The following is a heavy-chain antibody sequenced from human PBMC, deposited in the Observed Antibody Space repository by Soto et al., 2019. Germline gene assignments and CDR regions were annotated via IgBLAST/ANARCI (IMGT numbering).Heavy chain of an antibody. CDR3: VKDLTGIAVAGRFDY. V-gene: IGHV3-64D*06. D-gene: IGHD6-19*01. Sequence: GGFLRLSCSASGFTFSSYAMHWVRQAPGKGLEYVSAISSNGGSTYYADSVKGRFTISRDNSKNTLYLQMSSLRAEDTAVYYCVKDLTGIAVAGRFDYWGQGTLVTVSS. J-gene: IGHJ4*02. CDR2: ISSNGGST. CDR1: GFTFSSYA.